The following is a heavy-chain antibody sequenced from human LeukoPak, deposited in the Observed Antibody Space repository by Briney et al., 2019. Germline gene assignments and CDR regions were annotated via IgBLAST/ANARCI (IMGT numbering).Heavy chain of an antibody. J-gene: IGHJ6*02. CDR2: INQSGST. CDR3: ASTTTSWPHYYYYGMDV. D-gene: IGHD2-2*01. V-gene: IGHV4-34*01. CDR1: GGSFSGYY. Sequence: PSETLSLTCAVYGGSFSGYYWSWIRQPPGKGLEWIGEINQSGSTNYNPSLKSRITISLDTSKNQFSLKLTSVTAADTAIYYCASTTTSWPHYYYYGMDVWGQGTTVTVSS.